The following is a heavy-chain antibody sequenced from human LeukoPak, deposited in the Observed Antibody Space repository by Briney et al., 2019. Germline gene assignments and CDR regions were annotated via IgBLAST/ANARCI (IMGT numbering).Heavy chain of an antibody. Sequence: GGSLRLSCAASGFTFSSYAMKWVRQAPGKGLEWVSTISGSGASTYYADSVKGRFTISRDNSQNTVYLQMNSLRAEDTAVYYCAKGREYGSGVYYYYYMDVWGKGTTVTISS. CDR2: ISGSGAST. CDR1: GFTFSSYA. J-gene: IGHJ6*03. D-gene: IGHD3-10*01. CDR3: AKGREYGSGVYYYYYMDV. V-gene: IGHV3-23*01.